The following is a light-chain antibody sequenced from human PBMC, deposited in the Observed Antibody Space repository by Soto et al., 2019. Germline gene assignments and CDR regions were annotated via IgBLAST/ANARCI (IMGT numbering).Light chain of an antibody. Sequence: QSALTQPASVSGSPGQSITSSCTGTSSDVRGYNYVSWYQQHPGKAPKLMIYDVSNRPSGVSNRFSGSKSGNTASLTISGLQAEDEADYYCSSYTSSGTLYVYGTGTKFT. CDR3: SSYTSSGTLYV. V-gene: IGLV2-14*01. CDR2: DVS. CDR1: SSDVRGYNY. J-gene: IGLJ1*01.